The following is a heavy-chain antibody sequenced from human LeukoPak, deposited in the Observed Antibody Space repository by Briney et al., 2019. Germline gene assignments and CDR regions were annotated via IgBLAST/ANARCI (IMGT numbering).Heavy chain of an antibody. CDR1: EFTFSHYS. CDR2: INTDASYR. V-gene: IGHV3-74*01. J-gene: IGHJ4*02. Sequence: GGSLRLSCAASEFTFSHYSMHWVRQTPGKGLVWASRINTDASYRHYADSVKGRFTISRDNAENTLYLQMNSLRAEDTAVYYCAREISDSGSYLFDYWGQGILVTVSS. CDR3: AREISDSGSYLFDY. D-gene: IGHD3-10*01.